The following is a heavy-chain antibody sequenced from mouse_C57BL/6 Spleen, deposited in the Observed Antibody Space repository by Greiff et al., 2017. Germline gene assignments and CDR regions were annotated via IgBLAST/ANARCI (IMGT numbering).Heavy chain of an antibody. J-gene: IGHJ3*01. Sequence: VKLQESGAELVRPGASVKLSCKASGYTFTDYYINWVKQRPGQGLEWIARIYPGSGNTYYNEKFKGKATLTAEKSSSTAYMQLSSLTSEDSAVYFCAIYYDYGPFAYWGQGTLVTVSA. D-gene: IGHD2-4*01. CDR1: GYTFTDYY. V-gene: IGHV1-76*01. CDR2: IYPGSGNT. CDR3: AIYYDYGPFAY.